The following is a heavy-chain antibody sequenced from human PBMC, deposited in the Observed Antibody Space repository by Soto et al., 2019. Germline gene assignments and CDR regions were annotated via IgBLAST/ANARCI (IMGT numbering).Heavy chain of an antibody. CDR3: ARLGFRGSTYYYYGMDV. Sequence: QVQLVQSGAEVKKPGASVKVSCKASGYTFTSYAMHWVRQAPGQRLEWMGWINAGNGNTKYSQKFQGRVTITRDTAASTAYMGLSSLRSEDTAVYYCARLGFRGSTYYYYGMDVWGQGTTVTVSS. CDR1: GYTFTSYA. D-gene: IGHD2-15*01. CDR2: INAGNGNT. J-gene: IGHJ6*02. V-gene: IGHV1-3*01.